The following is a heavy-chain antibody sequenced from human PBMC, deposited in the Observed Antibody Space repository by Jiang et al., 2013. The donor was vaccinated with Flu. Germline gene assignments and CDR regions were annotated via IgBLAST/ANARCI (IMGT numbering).Heavy chain of an antibody. D-gene: IGHD2-21*02. CDR1: GFTFSSYA. CDR3: AKDQTAIGYYFDY. Sequence: VQLLESGGGLVQPGGSLRLSCAASGFTFSSYAMTWVRQAPGKGLEWVSSISDTGVSTYHADSVRGRFTISRDNSRSTLYLQMNSLRAEDTAVYYCAKDQTAIGYYFDYWAREPWSPSPQ. V-gene: IGHV3-23*01. J-gene: IGHJ4*02. CDR2: ISDTGVST.